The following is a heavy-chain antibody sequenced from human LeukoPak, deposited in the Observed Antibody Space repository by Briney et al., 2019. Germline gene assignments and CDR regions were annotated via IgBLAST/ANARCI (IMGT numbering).Heavy chain of an antibody. CDR2: ISRNGGST. CDR1: GFTVSSNY. CDR3: VKESGFMVAPNSAFDI. J-gene: IGHJ3*02. D-gene: IGHD4/OR15-4a*01. V-gene: IGHV3-64D*06. Sequence: WGSLRLSCAASGFTVSSNYMSWVRQAPGKGLEYVSGISRNGGSTYYADSVKGRFTISRDNSKNTLYLQMSSLRAEDTAVYYCVKESGFMVAPNSAFDIWGQGTMVTVSS.